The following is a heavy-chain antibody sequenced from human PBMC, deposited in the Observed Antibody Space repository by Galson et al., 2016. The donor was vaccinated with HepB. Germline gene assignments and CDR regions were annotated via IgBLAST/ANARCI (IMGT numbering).Heavy chain of an antibody. CDR3: ARDVTAYCAGHCPTPLDN. D-gene: IGHD2-21*01. CDR2: MSYHGRNE. CDR1: NFGFSDYG. Sequence: FLRLSCAASNFGFSDYGIHWVRQAPGKGLEWVAFMSYHGRNEYYTDSVKGRFTLSRDNYKNTLFLQMNGLGPADTAVYYCARDVTAYCAGHCPTPLDNWGQGTLVTVSS. J-gene: IGHJ4*02. V-gene: IGHV3-30*03.